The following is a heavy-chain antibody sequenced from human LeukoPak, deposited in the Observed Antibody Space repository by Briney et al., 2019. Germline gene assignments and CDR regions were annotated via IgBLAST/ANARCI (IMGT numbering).Heavy chain of an antibody. CDR3: ARHNGGWFDP. CDR1: GGSISSYY. J-gene: IGHJ5*02. Sequence: SETLSLTCTVSGGSISSYYWSWIRQPPGKGLEWIGYIYYSGSTNYNPSLKSRVTISVDTSKNQFSLKLSSVTAADTAVYYCARHNGGWFDPWGQGTLVTVSS. V-gene: IGHV4-59*08. D-gene: IGHD3-16*01. CDR2: IYYSGST.